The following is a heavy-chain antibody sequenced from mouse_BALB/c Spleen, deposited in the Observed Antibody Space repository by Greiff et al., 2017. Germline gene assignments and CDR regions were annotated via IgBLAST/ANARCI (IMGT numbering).Heavy chain of an antibody. CDR2: IDPSDSET. J-gene: IGHJ3*01. V-gene: IGHV1-69*02. CDR1: GYTFTSYW. D-gene: IGHD1-1*01. CDR3: AREIGNYYGSSPFAY. Sequence: QVQLQQPGAELVKPGAPVKLSCKASGYTFTSYWMNWVKQRPGRGLEWIGRIDPSDSETHYNQKFKDKATLTVDKSSSTAYIQLSSLTSEDSAVYYCAREIGNYYGSSPFAYWGQGTLVTVSA.